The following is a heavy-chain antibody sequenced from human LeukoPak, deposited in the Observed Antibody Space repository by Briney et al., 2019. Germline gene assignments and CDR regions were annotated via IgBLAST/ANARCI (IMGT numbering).Heavy chain of an antibody. CDR2: INHRGST. J-gene: IGHJ3*02. CDR3: ARHYSSGYLDAFDI. Sequence: SETLSLTCAVYGGSFSGYYWSWIRQPPGKGLEWIGEINHRGSTNYNPSLKSRVTISVDTSKNQFSLKLSSVTAADTAVYYCARHYSSGYLDAFDIWGQGTMVTVSS. V-gene: IGHV4-34*01. D-gene: IGHD3-22*01. CDR1: GGSFSGYY.